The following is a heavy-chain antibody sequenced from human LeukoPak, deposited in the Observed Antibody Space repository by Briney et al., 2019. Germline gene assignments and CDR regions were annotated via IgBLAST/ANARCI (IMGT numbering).Heavy chain of an antibody. D-gene: IGHD6-13*01. V-gene: IGHV3-33*01. CDR3: ARENGVWTAAGLWGDAFDI. CDR2: IWYDGSNK. Sequence: GGSLRLSCAASGFTFSSYGMHWVRQAPGKGLEWVAVIWYDGSNKYYADSVKGRFTISRDNSKNTLYLQMNSLRAEDTAVYYCARENGVWTAAGLWGDAFDIWGQGTMVTVSS. J-gene: IGHJ3*02. CDR1: GFTFSSYG.